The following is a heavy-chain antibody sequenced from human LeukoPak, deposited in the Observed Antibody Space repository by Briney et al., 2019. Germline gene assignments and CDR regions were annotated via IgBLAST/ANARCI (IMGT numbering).Heavy chain of an antibody. CDR3: AKGGSYYGSGSYYNEPFDY. V-gene: IGHV3-23*01. D-gene: IGHD3-10*01. Sequence: ETLSLTCAVSGGSLSGYYWTWIRQPPGKGLEWVSAISASGDSTYYSDSVKGRFAIYRDNSKNTLYLQMNSLRAEDTAVYYCAKGGSYYGSGSYYNEPFDYWGQGTLVTVSS. J-gene: IGHJ4*02. CDR2: ISASGDST. CDR1: GGSLSGYY.